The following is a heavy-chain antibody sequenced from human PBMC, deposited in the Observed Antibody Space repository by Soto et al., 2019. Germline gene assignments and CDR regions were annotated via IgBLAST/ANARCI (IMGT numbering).Heavy chain of an antibody. CDR2: IYWNDDK. D-gene: IGHD2-2*01. Sequence: SGPTLVNPTQTLTLTCTFSGFSLTTSGVGVGWIRQPPGKALEWLALIYWNDDKRYSPSLRGRLTITKDTSKNQVVLAMTNMDPVDTATYYCAHHTITPATNWFDPWGRGTLATVSS. J-gene: IGHJ5*02. CDR1: GFSLTTSGVG. CDR3: AHHTITPATNWFDP. V-gene: IGHV2-5*01.